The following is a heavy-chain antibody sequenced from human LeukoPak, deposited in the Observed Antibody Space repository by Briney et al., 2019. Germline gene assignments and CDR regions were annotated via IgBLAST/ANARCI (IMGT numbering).Heavy chain of an antibody. J-gene: IGHJ6*02. V-gene: IGHV4-31*03. CDR2: IYYSGST. D-gene: IGHD2-21*01. CDR1: GDSISSGGYY. CDR3: ARAEAYYHYYGMDV. Sequence: SETLSLTCTVSGDSISSGGYYWSWIRQRPGKGLEWFGYIYYSGSTYYNPSLKSRVTISVDTSKNQFSLKLSSVTAADTAVYYCARAEAYYHYYGMDVWGQGTTVTVSS.